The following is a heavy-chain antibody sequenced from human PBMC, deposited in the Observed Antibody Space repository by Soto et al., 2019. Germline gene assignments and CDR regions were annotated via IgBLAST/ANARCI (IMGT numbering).Heavy chain of an antibody. V-gene: IGHV5-51*01. CDR3: ARPREAGKNYYGVDV. J-gene: IGHJ6*02. CDR2: IYPGDSDT. Sequence: GGSLKISCKGSGYSFTSYWIGWGRQMPGKGLEWMGIIYPGDSDTRYSPSFQGQVTISADKSISTAYLQWSSLKASDTAMYYCARPREAGKNYYGVDVWGQGTTVTVSS. D-gene: IGHD6-19*01. CDR1: GYSFTSYW.